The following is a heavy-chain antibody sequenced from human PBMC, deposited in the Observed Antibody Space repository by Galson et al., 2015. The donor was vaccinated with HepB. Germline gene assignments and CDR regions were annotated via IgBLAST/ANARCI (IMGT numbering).Heavy chain of an antibody. CDR1: GYTFPSHT. Sequence: SVKVSCKASGYTFPSHTLHWLRQAPGQGPEWVGRINTYNGNSEFAQKFQGRVTMTIDTSTSTAYMELSRLRSDDTAVYYCARRNCDEEAFDYWGQGTLVTVSS. D-gene: IGHD2-21*01. CDR3: ARRNCDEEAFDY. J-gene: IGHJ4*02. CDR2: INTYNGNS. V-gene: IGHV1-18*01.